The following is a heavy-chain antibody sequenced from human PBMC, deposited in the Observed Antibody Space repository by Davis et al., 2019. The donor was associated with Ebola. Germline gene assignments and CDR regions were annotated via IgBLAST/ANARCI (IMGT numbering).Heavy chain of an antibody. J-gene: IGHJ3*02. V-gene: IGHV1-69*04. Sequence: SVKVSCKASGGTFSSYAISWVRQAPGQGLEWMGRIIPILGIANYAQKFQGRVTITADKSTSTAYMELSSLRSEDTAVYYCARELKTGTTAFDIWGQGTMVTVSS. CDR1: GGTFSSYA. CDR3: ARELKTGTTAFDI. D-gene: IGHD1-1*01. CDR2: IIPILGIA.